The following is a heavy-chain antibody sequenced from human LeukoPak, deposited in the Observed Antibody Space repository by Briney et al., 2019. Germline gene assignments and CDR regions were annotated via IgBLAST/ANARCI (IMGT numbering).Heavy chain of an antibody. CDR3: ARDDSGYNY. D-gene: IGHD5-24*01. Sequence: GGSLRLSCAASGFAFSDYSMNWVRQAPGKGLEWVSYISFSVNTKYYGDSVKGRFTISRDNAKNSLYLHMDSLRAEDTAVYYCARDDSGYNYWGQGALVTVSS. J-gene: IGHJ4*02. V-gene: IGHV3-48*04. CDR2: ISFSVNTK. CDR1: GFAFSDYS.